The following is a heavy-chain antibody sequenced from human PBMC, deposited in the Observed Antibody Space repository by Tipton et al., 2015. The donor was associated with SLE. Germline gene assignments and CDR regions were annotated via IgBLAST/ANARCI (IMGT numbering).Heavy chain of an antibody. J-gene: IGHJ4*02. CDR3: ARDSPTVAGTFDS. CDR1: GDSVTSYF. D-gene: IGHD6-19*01. V-gene: IGHV4-59*02. Sequence: TLSLTCTVSGDSVTSYFWSWIRQPPGKGLEWIGYVYYSGGTSYNPSLKSRVTTSIDTSRNQFFLKLNSVTAADTAVYYCARDSPTVAGTFDSWGQGTLVIVS. CDR2: VYYSGGT.